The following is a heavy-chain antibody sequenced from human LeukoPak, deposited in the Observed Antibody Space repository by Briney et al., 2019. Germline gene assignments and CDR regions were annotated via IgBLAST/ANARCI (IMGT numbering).Heavy chain of an antibody. CDR3: ARHEGKGSGSYYSNFDY. V-gene: IGHV4-34*12. D-gene: IGHD3-10*01. CDR1: GGSFSGSY. CDR2: IFYSGST. J-gene: IGHJ4*02. Sequence: PSETLSLTCAVYGGSFSGSYWSWIRQPPGKGLEWIGSIFYSGSTYYNPSLTSRVTISVDTSKNQFSLKLNSVSAADTAVYYCARHEGKGSGSYYSNFDYWGQGTLVTVSS.